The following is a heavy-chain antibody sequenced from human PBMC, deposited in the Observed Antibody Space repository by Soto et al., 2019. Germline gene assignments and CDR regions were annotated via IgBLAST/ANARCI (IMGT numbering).Heavy chain of an antibody. J-gene: IGHJ6*02. Sequence: EVPLLESGGGLVQPGGSLRLSCAASGFTFSSYAMSWVRQAPGKGLEWVSTISGSGDTTYYADSVKGRFTISGDNSKSMLHRQMGSLRGEDTAGYYCAKATNLGLGPDYYYYYGMDVWGQVTTVTVSS. CDR2: ISGSGDTT. CDR1: GFTFSSYA. V-gene: IGHV3-23*01. D-gene: IGHD3-3*01. CDR3: AKATNLGLGPDYYYYYGMDV.